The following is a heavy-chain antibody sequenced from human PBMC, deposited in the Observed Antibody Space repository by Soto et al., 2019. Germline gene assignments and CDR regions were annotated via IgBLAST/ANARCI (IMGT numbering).Heavy chain of an antibody. CDR2: ISYDGSNK. Sequence: QVQLVESGGGVVQPGRSLRLSCAASGFTFSNYGMHWVRHAPGKGLEWVAVISYDGSNKYYTDSVKGRFTISRDNSKNALYLQMNSLRPEDTAVYYCTKDSWGLDYWGQGTLVTVSS. CDR1: GFTFSNYG. V-gene: IGHV3-30*18. CDR3: TKDSWGLDY. D-gene: IGHD3-16*01. J-gene: IGHJ4*02.